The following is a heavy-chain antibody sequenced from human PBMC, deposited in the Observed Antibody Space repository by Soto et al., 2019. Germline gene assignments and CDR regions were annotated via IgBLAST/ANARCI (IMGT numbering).Heavy chain of an antibody. CDR1: GGSFSDYY. V-gene: IGHV4-34*01. Sequence: SETLSLTCVVYGGSFSDYYWSWIRQPPGTGLEWIGEINHSGSTNYNPSLKSRVTISVDTSKNQFPLKLGSVTAADTAVYYCARVATYYFYYMDVWGKGTTVTVSS. CDR2: INHSGST. J-gene: IGHJ6*03. CDR3: ARVATYYFYYMDV.